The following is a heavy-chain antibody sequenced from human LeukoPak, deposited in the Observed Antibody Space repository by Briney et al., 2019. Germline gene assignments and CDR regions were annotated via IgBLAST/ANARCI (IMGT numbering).Heavy chain of an antibody. CDR3: AKGSRGNYDY. J-gene: IGHJ4*02. V-gene: IGHV3-23*01. CDR2: ITDSGIST. D-gene: IGHD1-26*01. Sequence: QPGGSLRLSCAASGFTFNSYAMTWVRQAPQKGLEWVSSITDSGISTYYADSVKGRFTISRDNSKSTLFLQMNSLRAEDTAVYYCAKGSRGNYDYWGQGTLVTVSS. CDR1: GFTFNSYA.